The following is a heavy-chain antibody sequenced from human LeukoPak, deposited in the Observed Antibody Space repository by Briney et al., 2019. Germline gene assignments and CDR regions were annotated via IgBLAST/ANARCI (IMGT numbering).Heavy chain of an antibody. J-gene: IGHJ4*02. V-gene: IGHV3-23*01. CDR1: GFTFSSYA. Sequence: GGSLRLSCAASGFTFSSYAMSWVRQAPGKGLEWVSGISRSGGATYYADSVKGRFTISRDDPHNTLYLQMNSLRAEDTAVYFCARGGVDYYGSGTYYLMYYFDYWGQGALVTVSS. CDR2: ISRSGGAT. D-gene: IGHD3-10*01. CDR3: ARGGVDYYGSGTYYLMYYFDY.